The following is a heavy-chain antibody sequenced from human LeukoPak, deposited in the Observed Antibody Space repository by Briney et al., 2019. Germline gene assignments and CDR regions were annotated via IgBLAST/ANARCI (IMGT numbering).Heavy chain of an antibody. D-gene: IGHD5-24*01. J-gene: IGHJ4*02. CDR2: ISGSGGST. CDR1: GFTFSTYA. V-gene: IGHV3-23*01. CDR3: AKEKMTTTSFDY. Sequence: GGSLRLSCAASGFTFSTYAMSWVRQAPGKGLEWVSLISGSGGSTYYADSVKGRFTISRDNSKNTLYLQMHSLRAEDTAVYYRAKEKMTTTSFDYWGQGTLVTVSS.